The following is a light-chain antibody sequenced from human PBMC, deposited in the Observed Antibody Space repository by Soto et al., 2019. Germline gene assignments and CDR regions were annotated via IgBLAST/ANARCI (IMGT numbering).Light chain of an antibody. Sequence: DIKMTQSPSTLSASVGARVPITCRASQSIRSWLAWYQEKPGKAPKLLIYKASLLETGVPSRFSGSASGTEFTLTISSLQTDDFGTYYCQQYNSHPWTFGQGTKVDI. CDR1: QSIRSW. J-gene: IGKJ1*01. CDR3: QQYNSHPWT. V-gene: IGKV1-5*03. CDR2: KAS.